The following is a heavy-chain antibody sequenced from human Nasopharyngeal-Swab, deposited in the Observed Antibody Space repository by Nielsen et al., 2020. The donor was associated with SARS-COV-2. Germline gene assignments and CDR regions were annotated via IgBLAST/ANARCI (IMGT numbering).Heavy chain of an antibody. Sequence: LSLTRAASGFSLSSYEMNWVRQAPGKGLEWVSYIGSFGSTIYSDSVKGRITVSRDNAKNSLYLQMNSLRAEDTAVYYCARGDSSGLPQAVYGMDVWGQGTTVSVSS. CDR1: GFSLSSYE. CDR3: ARGDSSGLPQAVYGMDV. D-gene: IGHD3-22*01. CDR2: IGSFGSTI. V-gene: IGHV3-48*03. J-gene: IGHJ6*02.